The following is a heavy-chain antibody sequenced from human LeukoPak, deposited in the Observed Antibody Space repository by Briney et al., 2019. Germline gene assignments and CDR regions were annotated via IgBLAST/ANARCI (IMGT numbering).Heavy chain of an antibody. D-gene: IGHD4-17*01. CDR1: GGSISTSNYY. V-gene: IGHV4-39*07. CDR2: IFYSGST. Sequence: SETLSLTCTVSGGSISTSNYYWGWIRQPPGKGLEWIGNIFYSGSTYYSPSLRSRVTISLDTSRNQFSLKLNSVTAADTAVYYCARANLDDYGDYTAAFDIWGQGTMVTVSS. J-gene: IGHJ3*02. CDR3: ARANLDDYGDYTAAFDI.